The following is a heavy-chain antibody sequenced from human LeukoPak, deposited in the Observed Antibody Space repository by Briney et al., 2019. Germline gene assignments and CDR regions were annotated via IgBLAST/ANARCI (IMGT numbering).Heavy chain of an antibody. CDR3: ARGTIAAAGYYYFDY. CDR1: GFTFSSYW. D-gene: IGHD6-13*01. CDR2: IEQDGSEK. V-gene: IGHV3-7*04. J-gene: IGHJ4*02. Sequence: GGSLRLSCAASGFTFSSYWMSWVRQAPGKGLEWVANIEQDGSEKYYVDSVKGRFTISRDNAKNSLYLQMNSLRAEDTAVYYCARGTIAAAGYYYFDYWGQGTQVTVSS.